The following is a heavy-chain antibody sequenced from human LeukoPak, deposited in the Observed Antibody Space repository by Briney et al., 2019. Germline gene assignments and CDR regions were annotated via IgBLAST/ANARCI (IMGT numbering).Heavy chain of an antibody. CDR1: GYTFTNYY. D-gene: IGHD2-2*01. J-gene: IGHJ6*02. Sequence: VASVKVSFKTSGYTFTNYYIHWVRQAPGQGLEWMGGIIPIFGTANYAQKFQGRVTITADESTSTAYMELSSLRSEDTAVYYCARDIVVVPAAINYYYGMDVWGQGTTVTVSS. CDR2: IIPIFGTA. V-gene: IGHV1-69*13. CDR3: ARDIVVVPAAINYYYGMDV.